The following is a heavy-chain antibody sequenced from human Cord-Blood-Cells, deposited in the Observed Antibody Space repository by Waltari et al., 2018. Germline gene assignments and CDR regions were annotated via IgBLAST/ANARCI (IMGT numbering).Heavy chain of an antibody. Sequence: EVQLVQSGAEVKKPGESLKISCKGSGYSFTSYWIGWVHQMPGKGLEWMGIIYPGYSGTRYSPSCQGQVTISADKSISTAYLQWSSLKASDTAMYYCAIPPLGYGGNDGYDYWGQGTLVTVSS. V-gene: IGHV5-51*07. CDR1: GYSFTSYW. D-gene: IGHD2-15*01. CDR2: IYPGYSGT. J-gene: IGHJ4*02. CDR3: AIPPLGYGGNDGYDY.